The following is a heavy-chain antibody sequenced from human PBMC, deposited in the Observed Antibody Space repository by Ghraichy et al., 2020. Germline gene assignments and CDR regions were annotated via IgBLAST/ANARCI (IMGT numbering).Heavy chain of an antibody. J-gene: IGHJ4*02. CDR2: INPNSGGT. CDR3: AREGEAVAGDGGFDY. CDR1: GYTFTGYY. V-gene: IGHV1-2*02. Sequence: ASVKVSCKASGYTFTGYYMHWVRQAPGHGLEWMGWINPNSGGTNYAQKFQGRVTMTRDTSISTAYMELSRLRSDDTAVYYCAREGEAVAGDGGFDYWGQGTLVTVSS. D-gene: IGHD6-19*01.